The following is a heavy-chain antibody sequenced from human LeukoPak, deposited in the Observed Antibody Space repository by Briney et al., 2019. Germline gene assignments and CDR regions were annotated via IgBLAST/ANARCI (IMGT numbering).Heavy chain of an antibody. CDR3: ARDQGLLFYYYYMDV. J-gene: IGHJ6*03. D-gene: IGHD3-16*01. V-gene: IGHV3-30*03. CDR2: ISYDGSNK. Sequence: PGRSLRLSCAASGFTFSSYGMHWVRQAPGKGLEWVAVISYDGSNKYYADSVKGRFTITRDNYKNTLYLQMNSLRAEDTAVYYCARDQGLLFYYYYMDVWGKGTTVTVSS. CDR1: GFTFSSYG.